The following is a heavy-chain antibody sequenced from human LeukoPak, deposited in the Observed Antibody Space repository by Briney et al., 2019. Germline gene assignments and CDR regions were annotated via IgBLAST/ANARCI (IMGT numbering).Heavy chain of an antibody. J-gene: IGHJ6*02. Sequence: PSETLSLTCTVSGGSISSSSYYWGWIRQPPGKGLEWIGSIYYSGSTYYNPSLKSRATISVDTSKNQFSLKLSSVTAADTAVYYCARAYYYDSSGYFRGKYYYYYGMDVWGQGTTVTVSS. CDR3: ARAYYYDSSGYFRGKYYYYYGMDV. D-gene: IGHD3-22*01. CDR1: GGSISSSSYY. CDR2: IYYSGST. V-gene: IGHV4-39*01.